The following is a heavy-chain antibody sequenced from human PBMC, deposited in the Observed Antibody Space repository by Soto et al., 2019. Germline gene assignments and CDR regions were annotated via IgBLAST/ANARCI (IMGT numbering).Heavy chain of an antibody. Sequence: QVQRQESGPGLVKPSQPLSLTCPFTGGSRTSGVQYWPWIRHRPGGGLEWFGNINHRGSLYYNPPLKSRVSMSVDTSKNQFSLNLSSVTAADTAVYYCARELPQRQGRNMDVWGQGTTVTVSS. D-gene: IGHD1-1*01. CDR1: GGSRTSGVQY. CDR3: ARELPQRQGRNMDV. V-gene: IGHV4-31*03. J-gene: IGHJ6*02. CDR2: INHRGSL.